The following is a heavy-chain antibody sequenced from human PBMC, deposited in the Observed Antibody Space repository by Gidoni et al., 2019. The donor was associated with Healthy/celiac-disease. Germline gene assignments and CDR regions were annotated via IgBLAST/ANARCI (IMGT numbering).Heavy chain of an antibody. J-gene: IGHJ3*02. D-gene: IGHD4-17*01. CDR3: ARVPPTTVTTFRAFDI. Sequence: QVQLQESGPGLVKPSQTLSLTCAVSGGSISSGGYYWSWIRQPPGKGLEWIGYIYYSGSTYYNPSLKSRVTISVDTSKNQFSLKLSSVTAADTAVYYCARVPPTTVTTFRAFDIWGQGTMVTVSS. V-gene: IGHV4-30-4*01. CDR1: GGSISSGGYY. CDR2: IYYSGST.